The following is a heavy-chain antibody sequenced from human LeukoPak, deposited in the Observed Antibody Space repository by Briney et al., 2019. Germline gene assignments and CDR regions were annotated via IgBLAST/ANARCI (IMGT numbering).Heavy chain of an antibody. Sequence: GGSLRLSCAASGFTFSNAWMNWVRQAPGKGLEWVGGIKRKSDGGKTDYAAPLKARFTISRDDSKTTLYLQMNSLKTEATAVYYCTPYTRDYVWGSYRHSLFDYWGQGTLVTVSS. CDR3: TPYTRDYVWGSYRHSLFDY. V-gene: IGHV3-15*07. J-gene: IGHJ4*02. D-gene: IGHD3-16*02. CDR2: IKRKSDGGKT. CDR1: GFTFSNAW.